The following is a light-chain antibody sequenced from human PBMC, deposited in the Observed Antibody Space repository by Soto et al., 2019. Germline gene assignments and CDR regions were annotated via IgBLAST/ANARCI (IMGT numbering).Light chain of an antibody. CDR2: GSS. CDR1: QPVTSNY. Sequence: VWAQSRGTLSLSPGERVILSCRASQPVTSNYLAWYQQRPGQAPRLLVYGSSFRATGIPDRFSGSGSGTDFTLTIRSLEPEDFAVYYCQKSSNWPPITFGQGTRRAIK. CDR3: QKSSNWPPIT. V-gene: IGKV3D-20*02. J-gene: IGKJ5*01.